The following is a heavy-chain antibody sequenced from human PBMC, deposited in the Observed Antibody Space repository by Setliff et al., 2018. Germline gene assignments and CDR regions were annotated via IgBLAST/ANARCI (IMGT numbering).Heavy chain of an antibody. D-gene: IGHD3-22*01. CDR1: GYTFTGYY. V-gene: IGHV1-2*04. CDR3: ARRRYYYDSSGYRRGGFYFDY. J-gene: IGHJ4*02. Sequence: ASVKVSCKASGYTFTGYYMHWVRQAPGQGLEWMGWINPNSGGTNYAQKFQGWVTMTRDTSISTAYMELSRLRSDDTAVYYCARRRYYYDSSGYRRGGFYFDYWGQGTLVTVSS. CDR2: INPNSGGT.